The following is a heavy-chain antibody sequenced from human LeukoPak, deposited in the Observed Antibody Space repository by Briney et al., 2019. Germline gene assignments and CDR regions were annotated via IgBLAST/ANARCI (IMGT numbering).Heavy chain of an antibody. CDR3: ARPTWIQLADDAFDI. V-gene: IGHV3-7*01. J-gene: IGHJ3*02. CDR2: IKQDGSEK. D-gene: IGHD5-18*01. CDR1: GFTFSSYW. Sequence: PGGSLRLSCAASGFTFSSYWMSWVRQAPGKGLEWVANIKQDGSEKYYVDSVKGRFTISRDNAKNSLYLQMNSLRAEDTAVYYCARPTWIQLADDAFDIWGQGTMVTVSS.